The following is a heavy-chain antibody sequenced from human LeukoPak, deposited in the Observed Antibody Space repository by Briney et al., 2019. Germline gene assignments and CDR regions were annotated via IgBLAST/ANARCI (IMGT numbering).Heavy chain of an antibody. D-gene: IGHD6-25*01. Sequence: GGSLRLSCAASGFTFSSYGVHWVRQAPGKGLEWVAVISYDGSNKYYADSVKGRFTISRDNSKNTLYLQMNSLRAEDTAVYYCAKLVGSTSNFDYWGQGTLVTVSS. CDR2: ISYDGSNK. CDR3: AKLVGSTSNFDY. J-gene: IGHJ4*02. CDR1: GFTFSSYG. V-gene: IGHV3-30*18.